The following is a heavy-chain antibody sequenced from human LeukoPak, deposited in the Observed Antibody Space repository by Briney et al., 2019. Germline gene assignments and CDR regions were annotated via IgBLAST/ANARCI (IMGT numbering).Heavy chain of an antibody. CDR2: ISGSGGIT. J-gene: IGHJ6*03. Sequence: HPGGSLRLSCAASGFTFSSYAMSWVRQAPGKGLEWVSTISGSGGITYYADSVKGRFTISRDNSKNTLYLQMNSLRAEDTAMYFCARVRSGSQSYYDYHYMDVWGKGTTVTVSS. V-gene: IGHV3-23*01. CDR1: GFTFSSYA. CDR3: ARVRSGSQSYYDYHYMDV. D-gene: IGHD1-26*01.